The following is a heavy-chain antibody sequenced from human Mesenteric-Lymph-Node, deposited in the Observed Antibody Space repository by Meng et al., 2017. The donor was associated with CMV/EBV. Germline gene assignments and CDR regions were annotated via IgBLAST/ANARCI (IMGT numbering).Heavy chain of an antibody. Sequence: RLSCAASGFTFSSYGMHWVRQAPGKGLEWVALIRYDGSNKYYVDSVKGRFTISRDNSKNTLYLQMDSLGVEDTAVYYCAKDSRGPDYWGQGTLVTVSS. D-gene: IGHD3/OR15-3a*01. J-gene: IGHJ4*02. V-gene: IGHV3-30*02. CDR3: AKDSRGPDY. CDR2: IRYDGSNK. CDR1: GFTFSSYG.